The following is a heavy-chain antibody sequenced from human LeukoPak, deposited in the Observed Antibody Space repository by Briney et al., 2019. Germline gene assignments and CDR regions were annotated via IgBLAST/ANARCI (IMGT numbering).Heavy chain of an antibody. CDR1: GFTFSNYA. V-gene: IGHV3-23*01. J-gene: IGHJ4*02. D-gene: IGHD6-13*01. CDR2: ISGSGGST. Sequence: GGSLRLSCAAAGFTFSNYAMTWVRQAPGRELEWVSSISGSGGSTYYAGSVKGRFTISRDNSKNTLYLQMSSLRAEDTAVYYCARDQGRYSSSWYLDYWGQGTLVTVSS. CDR3: ARDQGRYSSSWYLDY.